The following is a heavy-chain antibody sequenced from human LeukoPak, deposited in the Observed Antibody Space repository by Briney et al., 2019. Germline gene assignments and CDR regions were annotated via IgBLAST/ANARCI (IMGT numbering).Heavy chain of an antibody. Sequence: SETLSLTCTVSGGSISSGSYYWSWIRQPAGKGLEWIGRIYTSGSTNYNPSLKSRVTISVDTSKNQFSLKLSSVTAADTAVYYCARGYSSSWASGYWGQGTLDTVSS. CDR2: IYTSGST. CDR3: ARGYSSSWASGY. V-gene: IGHV4-61*02. CDR1: GGSISSGSYY. D-gene: IGHD6-13*01. J-gene: IGHJ4*02.